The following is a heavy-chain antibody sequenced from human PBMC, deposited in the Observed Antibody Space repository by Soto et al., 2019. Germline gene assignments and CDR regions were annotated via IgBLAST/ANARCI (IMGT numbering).Heavy chain of an antibody. CDR3: AARAEGVVAAEHYYYGMDV. J-gene: IGHJ6*02. Sequence: GASVKVSCKASGGTFSSYAISWVRQAPGQGLEWMGGIIPIFGTANYAQKFQGRVTITADESTSTAYMELSSLRSEDTAVYYCAARAEGVVAAEHYYYGMDVWGQGTTVTVSS. CDR2: IIPIFGTA. D-gene: IGHD2-15*01. V-gene: IGHV1-69*13. CDR1: GGTFSSYA.